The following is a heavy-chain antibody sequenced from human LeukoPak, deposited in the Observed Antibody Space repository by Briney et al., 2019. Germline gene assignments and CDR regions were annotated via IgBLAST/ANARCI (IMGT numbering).Heavy chain of an antibody. CDR2: TSFDGANK. Sequence: PGGSLRLSCAASGFTFSSYAMHWVRQAPGKGLEWVATTSFDGANKYYADSVKGRFTISRDNSKNTLYLQMNSLRVEDTAVYSCAKGRGWYNYFDYWGQGTLVTVSS. CDR3: AKGRGWYNYFDY. J-gene: IGHJ4*02. V-gene: IGHV3-30*18. D-gene: IGHD6-19*01. CDR1: GFTFSSYA.